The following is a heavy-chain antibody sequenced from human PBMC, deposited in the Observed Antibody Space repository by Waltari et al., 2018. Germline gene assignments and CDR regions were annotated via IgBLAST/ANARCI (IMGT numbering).Heavy chain of an antibody. J-gene: IGHJ4*02. D-gene: IGHD6-13*01. CDR2: IYHSGST. CDR1: GYSISSGYY. CDR3: AIHSSSWYSPFDY. V-gene: IGHV4-38-2*02. Sequence: QVQLQESGPGLVKPSETLSLTCTVSGYSISSGYYWGWIRQPPGKGLEWIGSIYHSGSTYYNPSLKSRVTISVDTSKNQFSLKLSSVTAADTAVYYCAIHSSSWYSPFDYWGQGTLVTVSS.